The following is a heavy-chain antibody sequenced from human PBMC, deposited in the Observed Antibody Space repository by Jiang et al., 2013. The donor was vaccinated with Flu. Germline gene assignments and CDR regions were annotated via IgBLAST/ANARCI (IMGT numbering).Heavy chain of an antibody. CDR2: INHSGST. V-gene: IGHV4-34*01. CDR3: ARIDDSSGYGRFYYYYGMDV. CDR1: GGSLSGYY. D-gene: IGHD3-22*01. J-gene: IGHJ6*02. Sequence: KPSETLSLTCAVHGGSLSGYYWSWIRQPPGKGLEWIGEINHSGSTKYNPSLKSRVTISVDTSRTQFSLKLSSVTAADTAVYYCARIDDSSGYGRFYYYYGMDVWGQGTTVTVSS.